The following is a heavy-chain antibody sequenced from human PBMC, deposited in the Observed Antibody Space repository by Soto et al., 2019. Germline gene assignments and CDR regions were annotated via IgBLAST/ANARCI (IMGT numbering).Heavy chain of an antibody. CDR2: SYYSGST. D-gene: IGHD3-10*01. Sequence: PSETLALTCTVSGGSISSYYWSWIRQPPGKGLEWIGYSYYSGSTNYNPSLKSRVTISVDTSKNQCSLKLSSVTAADTAVYYCARDRWENRFGELYYYYGMDVWGQGSTVTVSS. CDR3: ARDRWENRFGELYYYYGMDV. CDR1: GGSISSYY. J-gene: IGHJ6*02. V-gene: IGHV4-59*01.